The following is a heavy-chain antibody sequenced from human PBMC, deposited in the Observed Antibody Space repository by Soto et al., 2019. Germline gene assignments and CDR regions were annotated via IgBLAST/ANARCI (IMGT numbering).Heavy chain of an antibody. D-gene: IGHD1-1*01. Sequence: PGGSLRLSCAASGFTFSNAWMSWVRQAPGKGLEWVGRIKSKTDGGTTDYAAPVKGRFTISRDDSKNTLYLQMNSLKTEDTAVYYCTTHLLNCNHNCFDYWGQGTLVPVSS. J-gene: IGHJ4*02. CDR2: IKSKTDGGTT. CDR1: GFTFSNAW. V-gene: IGHV3-15*01. CDR3: TTHLLNCNHNCFDY.